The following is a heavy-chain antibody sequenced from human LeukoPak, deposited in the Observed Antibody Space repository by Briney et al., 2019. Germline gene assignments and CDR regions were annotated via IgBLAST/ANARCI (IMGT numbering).Heavy chain of an antibody. D-gene: IGHD3-22*01. CDR1: GGSISSYY. CDR3: ARENYYDSSGYIDY. Sequence: SETLSLTCTVSGGSISSYYWSWIRQPPGKGLDWIGYIYYSGSTNYNPSLKSRVTISVDTSKNQFSLKLSSVTAADTAVYYCARENYYDSSGYIDYWGQGTLVTVSS. V-gene: IGHV4-59*01. J-gene: IGHJ4*02. CDR2: IYYSGST.